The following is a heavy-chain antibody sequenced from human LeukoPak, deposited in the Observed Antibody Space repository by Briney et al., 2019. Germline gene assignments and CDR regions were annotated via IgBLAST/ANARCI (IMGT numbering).Heavy chain of an antibody. Sequence: GESLKISCKGPGYSFTSYWIGWVRQMPGKGLEWMGIIYPGDSDTRYSPSFQGQVTISADKSISTAYLQWSSLKASDTAMYYCARQFSTYYYDSSGYLFDYWGQGTLVTVSS. D-gene: IGHD3-22*01. CDR2: IYPGDSDT. CDR3: ARQFSTYYYDSSGYLFDY. V-gene: IGHV5-51*01. CDR1: GYSFTSYW. J-gene: IGHJ4*02.